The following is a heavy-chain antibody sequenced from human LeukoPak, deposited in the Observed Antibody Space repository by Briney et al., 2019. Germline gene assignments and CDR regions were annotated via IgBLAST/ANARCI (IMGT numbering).Heavy chain of an antibody. J-gene: IGHJ4*02. CDR1: GYTFTSYD. CDR3: ARDRGMATRLPFDY. D-gene: IGHD5-24*01. CDR2: MNPNSGNT. V-gene: IGHV1-8*01. Sequence: GASVKVSCKASGYTFTSYDINWVRQATGQGLEWMGWMNPNSGNTGYAQKFQGRVTMTRNTSISTAYMELSSLRAEDTAVYYCARDRGMATRLPFDYWGRGTLVTVSS.